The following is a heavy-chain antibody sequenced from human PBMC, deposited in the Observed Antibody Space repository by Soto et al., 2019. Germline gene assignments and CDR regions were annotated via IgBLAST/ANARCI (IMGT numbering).Heavy chain of an antibody. D-gene: IGHD3-10*01. CDR1: GFTFSSYA. V-gene: IGHV3-33*01. CDR3: ARDYYAVVISLPYYSYYGMDV. J-gene: IGHJ6*02. Sequence: QVQLVESGGGVVQPGRSLRLSCAASGFTFSSYAMHWVRQAPGRGLEWVAVIWYDGINKYYADSVKGRFAISRDNSKKTLYLQMNSLRAQETAVYYCARDYYAVVISLPYYSYYGMDVWGQGTTVTLSS. CDR2: IWYDGINK.